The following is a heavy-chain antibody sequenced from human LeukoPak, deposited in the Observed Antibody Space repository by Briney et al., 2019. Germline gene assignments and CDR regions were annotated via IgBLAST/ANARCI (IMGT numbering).Heavy chain of an antibody. V-gene: IGHV4-34*01. CDR2: INHSGST. D-gene: IGHD2-2*01. Sequence: SETLSLTCGVYGGSFSGYYWSWSRQPPGKGLEWIGDINHSGSTNYNPSLKSRVTISVDTSKNQFSLKLSSVTAADTAVYYCARAIVVPAARPYYFDYWGQGTLVTVSS. J-gene: IGHJ4*02. CDR3: ARAIVVPAARPYYFDY. CDR1: GGSFSGYY.